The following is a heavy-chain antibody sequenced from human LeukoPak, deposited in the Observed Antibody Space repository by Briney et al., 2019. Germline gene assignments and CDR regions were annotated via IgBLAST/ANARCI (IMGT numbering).Heavy chain of an antibody. J-gene: IGHJ4*02. D-gene: IGHD2-2*01. CDR2: INPNSGGT. V-gene: IGHV1-2*02. CDR1: RYTFTGYY. Sequence: ASVKVSCKASRYTFTGYYMHWVRQAPGQGLEWMGWINPNSGGTNYAQKFQGRVTMTRDTSISTAYMELSRLRSDDTAVYYCARGPRIVVVPAAKRDFDYWGQGTLVTVSS. CDR3: ARGPRIVVVPAAKRDFDY.